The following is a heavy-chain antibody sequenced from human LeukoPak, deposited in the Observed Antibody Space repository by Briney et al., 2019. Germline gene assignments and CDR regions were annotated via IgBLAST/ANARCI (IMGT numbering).Heavy chain of an antibody. V-gene: IGHV4-39*01. CDR3: ARGQKIVESSTGRSYYFDY. J-gene: IGHJ4*02. Sequence: SESLSLTCTVSGGSISSSSYYWGWIRHPPGKGLEWIGSIYYSGSTDYNPSLKSRVTISVDTSKTQFSLKLSSVTAADTAVYYCARGQKIVESSTGRSYYFDYWGQGTLVTVSS. CDR2: IYYSGST. CDR1: GGSISSSSYY. D-gene: IGHD2/OR15-2a*01.